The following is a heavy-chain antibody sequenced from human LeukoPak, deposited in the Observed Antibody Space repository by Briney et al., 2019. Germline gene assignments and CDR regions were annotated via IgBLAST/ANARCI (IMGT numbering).Heavy chain of an antibody. CDR3: ARAFGAYCTNGVCYHFDY. D-gene: IGHD2-8*01. Sequence: SETLSLTCAVYGGSFSGYYWSWLRQPPGKGLEWIGEINHSGSTNYNPSLKSRVTTSVDTSKNQFSLKLSSVTAADTAVYYCARAFGAYCTNGVCYHFDYWGQGTLVTVSS. V-gene: IGHV4-34*01. CDR2: INHSGST. CDR1: GGSFSGYY. J-gene: IGHJ4*02.